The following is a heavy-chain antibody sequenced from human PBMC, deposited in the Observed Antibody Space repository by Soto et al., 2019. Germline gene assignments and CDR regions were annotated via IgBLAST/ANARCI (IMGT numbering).Heavy chain of an antibody. J-gene: IGHJ4*02. D-gene: IGHD3-22*01. V-gene: IGHV1-3*01. CDR3: ATSGGYYFPIDY. CDR2: VNSGIGNT. CDR1: GYTYTSYA. Sequence: QVHVVQSGTEVKEPGASVKVSCSVSGYTYTSYAIHWVRQAPGEGLEWMGWVNSGIGNTKFSQRVDGRHTISRDTLDLSSLTTKDTAVYYCATSGGYYFPIDYWGQGTLITVSS.